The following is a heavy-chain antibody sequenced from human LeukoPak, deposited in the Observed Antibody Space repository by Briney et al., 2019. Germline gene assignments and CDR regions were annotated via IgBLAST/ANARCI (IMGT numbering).Heavy chain of an antibody. CDR3: ARDSSGWGGNNWFDP. Sequence: GGSLRLSCAASGFTFGVYTIHWVRQAPAKGLEWVAFISYDGSNKYYADSVKGRFTISRDNSKNTSYLEMNSLRDEGTAVYYCARDSSGWGGNNWFDPWGQGTLVTVSS. CDR1: GFTFGVYT. V-gene: IGHV3-30-3*01. J-gene: IGHJ5*02. D-gene: IGHD6-19*01. CDR2: ISYDGSNK.